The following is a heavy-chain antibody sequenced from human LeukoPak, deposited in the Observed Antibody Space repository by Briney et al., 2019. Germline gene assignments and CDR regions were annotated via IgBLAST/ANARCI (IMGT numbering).Heavy chain of an antibody. D-gene: IGHD6-19*01. V-gene: IGHV3-48*03. CDR1: GFTFSSYE. CDR3: ARDGEWLAPLGWFDP. J-gene: IGHJ5*02. Sequence: GGSLRLSCAASGFTFSSYEMNWVRQAPGKGLEWVSYISSSGSTIYYADSVKGRFTISRDNSKNTLYLQMNSLRAEDTAVYYCARDGEWLAPLGWFDPWGQGTLVTVSS. CDR2: ISSSGSTI.